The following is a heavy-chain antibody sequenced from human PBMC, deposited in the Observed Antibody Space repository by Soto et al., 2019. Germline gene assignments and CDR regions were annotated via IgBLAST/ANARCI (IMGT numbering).Heavy chain of an antibody. CDR2: IYYSGST. J-gene: IGHJ4*02. CDR1: GGSISSGGYY. V-gene: IGHV4-31*03. D-gene: IGHD3-22*01. CDR3: ARASHYDSSGYYYSRPFDY. Sequence: SETLSLTCTVSGGSISSGGYYWSWIRQHPGKGLEWIGYIYYSGSTYYNPSLKSRVTISVDTSKNQFSLKLSSVTAADTAVYYCARASHYDSSGYYYSRPFDYWGQGTLVTVSS.